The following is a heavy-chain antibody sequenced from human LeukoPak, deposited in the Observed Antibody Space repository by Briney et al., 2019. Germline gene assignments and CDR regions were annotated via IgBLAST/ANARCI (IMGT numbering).Heavy chain of an antibody. J-gene: IGHJ2*01. V-gene: IGHV4-61*02. CDR3: ARLAPGVTYWYFDL. D-gene: IGHD3-10*01. Sequence: SQTLSLTCTVSGGSISSGSYYWSWIRQPAGKGLEWIGRIYTSGSTNYNPSLKSRVTISVDTSKNQFSLKLSSVTAADTAVYYCARLAPGVTYWYFDLWGRGTLVTVSS. CDR2: IYTSGST. CDR1: GGSISSGSYY.